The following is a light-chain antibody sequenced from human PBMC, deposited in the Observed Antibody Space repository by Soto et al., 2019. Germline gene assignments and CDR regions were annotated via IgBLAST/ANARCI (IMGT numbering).Light chain of an antibody. J-gene: IGKJ1*01. CDR3: QQYGNSPWT. CDR2: GAS. Sequence: EIVLTQSPGTLSLSPWEKATLSCRSSRSVSSSFLAWYQQKPGQPPRLLIYGASSRASGVPDKFSGSGSGTDFTLTVSRLGPEDFGVYYCQQYGNSPWTFGQGTKVEMK. CDR1: RSVSSSF. V-gene: IGKV3-20*01.